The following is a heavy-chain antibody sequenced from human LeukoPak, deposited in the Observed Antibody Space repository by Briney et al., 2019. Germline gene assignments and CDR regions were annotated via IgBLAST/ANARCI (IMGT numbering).Heavy chain of an antibody. J-gene: IGHJ6*03. Sequence: PSETLSLTCTVSGDSISSSSYYWGWIRQPPGKGLEWVGTIFYSGSTYYNPSLKSRVTISVDTSKNQFSLKLSSVTAADTAVYYCASTKDWELLKGYYMDVWGKGTTVTISS. CDR1: GDSISSSSYY. D-gene: IGHD1-26*01. CDR3: ASTKDWELLKGYYMDV. CDR2: IFYSGST. V-gene: IGHV4-39*01.